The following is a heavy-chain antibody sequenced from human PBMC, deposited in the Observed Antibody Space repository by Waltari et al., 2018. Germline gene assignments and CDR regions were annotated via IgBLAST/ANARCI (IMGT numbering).Heavy chain of an antibody. Sequence: VQLQESGPGLVKPSETLSLTCTVSGGSITSYYWNWIGQPAGKGLEWIGRIFHSGSTIYNPSPMRRLTVSVVTPKSQVSLELSSVTVADTAVYFWASDDDYCSGSTCHRQDYWGQGTRVTVSS. D-gene: IGHD2-15*01. J-gene: IGHJ4*02. CDR3: ASDDDYCSGSTCHRQDY. CDR2: IFHSGST. V-gene: IGHV4-4*07. CDR1: GGSITSYY.